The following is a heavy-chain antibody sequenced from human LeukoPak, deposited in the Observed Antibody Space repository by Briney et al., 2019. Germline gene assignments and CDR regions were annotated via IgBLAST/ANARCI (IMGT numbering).Heavy chain of an antibody. D-gene: IGHD1-26*01. V-gene: IGHV4-4*02. J-gene: IGHJ4*02. CDR1: GGSISSSNW. Sequence: SETLSLTCAVSGGSISSSNWWSWVRQPPGKGLEWIGEIYHSGSTNYNPSLKSRVTISVDKSKNQFSLKLSSVTAADTAVYYCASRPSIVGATTPLDYWGQGTLVTVSS. CDR3: ASRPSIVGATTPLDY. CDR2: IYHSGST.